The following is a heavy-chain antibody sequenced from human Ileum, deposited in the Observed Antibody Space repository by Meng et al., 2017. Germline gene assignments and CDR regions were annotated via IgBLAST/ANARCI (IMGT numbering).Heavy chain of an antibody. CDR2: ISAYNGNT. V-gene: IGHV1-18*01. D-gene: IGHD6-19*01. CDR3: ARINLGGWYEGGVDP. CDR1: GYTFTSYG. J-gene: IGHJ5*02. Sequence: QVTRVQSGREGKKPGASVKVSCKASGYTFTSYGISWVRQAPGQGLEWMGWISAYNGNTNYAQKLQGRVTMTTDTSTSTAYMELRSLRSDDTAVYYCARINLGGWYEGGVDPWGQGTLVTVSS.